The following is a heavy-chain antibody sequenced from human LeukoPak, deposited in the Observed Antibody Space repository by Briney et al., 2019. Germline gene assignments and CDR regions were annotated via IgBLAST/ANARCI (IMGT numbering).Heavy chain of an antibody. CDR3: ARLEIAAAAYYFDY. Sequence: PSETLSLTCTVSGGSISSSSYYWRWLRQPPGEGLGWIGSIYYSGSTYYNPSLKSRVTISVDTSKNQFSLKLSSVTAADTAVYYCARLEIAAAAYYFDYWGKGTLVTVS. D-gene: IGHD6-13*01. J-gene: IGHJ4*02. CDR1: GGSISSSSYY. V-gene: IGHV4-39*01. CDR2: IYYSGST.